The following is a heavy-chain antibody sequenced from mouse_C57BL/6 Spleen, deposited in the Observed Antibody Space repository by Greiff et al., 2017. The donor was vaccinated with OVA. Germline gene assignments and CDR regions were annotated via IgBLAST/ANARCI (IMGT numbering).Heavy chain of an antibody. D-gene: IGHD1-1*01. CDR1: GFTFSSYA. J-gene: IGHJ2*01. Sequence: EVHLVESGGGLVKPGGSLKLSCAASGFTFSSYAMSWVRQTPEKRLEWVATISDGGSYTYYPDNVKGRFTISRDNAKNNLYLQMSHLKSEDTAMYYCARDSGSSYALDYWGQGTTLTVSS. V-gene: IGHV5-4*01. CDR2: ISDGGSYT. CDR3: ARDSGSSYALDY.